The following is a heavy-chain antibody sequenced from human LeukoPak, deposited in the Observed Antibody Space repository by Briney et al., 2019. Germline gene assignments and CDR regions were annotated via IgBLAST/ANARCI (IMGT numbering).Heavy chain of an antibody. V-gene: IGHV3-66*01. CDR3: ARVSGDYTYYFDY. J-gene: IGHJ4*02. CDR1: GLTVRRNY. Sequence: PGGSLRLSCAASGLTVRRNYMSWVRQAPGKGLEWVSVIYSGGNTYYADSVKGRFTISRDNSKNTLYLQMNSLRAEDTAVYYCARVSGDYTYYFDYWGQGTLVTVSS. CDR2: IYSGGNT. D-gene: IGHD4-17*01.